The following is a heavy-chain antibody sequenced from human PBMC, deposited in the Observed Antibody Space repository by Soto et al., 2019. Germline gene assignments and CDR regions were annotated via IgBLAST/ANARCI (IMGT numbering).Heavy chain of an antibody. CDR3: ARTMVRGVIRGGMDV. CDR2: IYYSGST. CDR1: GGSISSYY. V-gene: IGHV4-59*01. D-gene: IGHD3-10*01. J-gene: IGHJ6*02. Sequence: SETLSLTCTVSGGSISSYYWSWIRQPPGKGLEWIGYIYYSGSTNYNPSLKSRVTISVDTSKNQFSLKLSSVTAADTAVYYCARTMVRGVIRGGMDVWGQGTTVTVS.